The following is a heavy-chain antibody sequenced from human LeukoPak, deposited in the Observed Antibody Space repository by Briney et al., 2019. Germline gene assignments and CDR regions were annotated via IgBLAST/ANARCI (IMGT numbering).Heavy chain of an antibody. J-gene: IGHJ4*02. V-gene: IGHV4-39*01. CDR1: GASISSSRYY. CDR2: ISYSGTT. CDR3: ARLWFGEIN. D-gene: IGHD3-10*01. Sequence: SETLSLTCTVSGASISSSRYYWGWIRQPPGKGLEWIGSISYSGTTYYNPSLRSRVTISVDTSRNQFSLKLSSVTAPDTAVYYCARLWFGEINWGQGALVTVSS.